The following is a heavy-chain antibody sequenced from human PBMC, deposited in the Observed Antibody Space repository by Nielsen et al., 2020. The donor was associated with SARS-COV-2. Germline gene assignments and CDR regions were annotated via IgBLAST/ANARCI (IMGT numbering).Heavy chain of an antibody. V-gene: IGHV1-2*02. CDR1: RYTFLTYG. Sequence: ASVKVSCKASRYTFLTYGISWVRQAPGQGLEWMGWLNPNSGGTNYAQKFQGRVTMTRDTSISTAYMELSRLRSDDTAVYYCAAVDTAMVTQGPYYYYGMDVWGQGTTVTVSS. J-gene: IGHJ6*02. CDR2: LNPNSGGT. CDR3: AAVDTAMVTQGPYYYYGMDV. D-gene: IGHD5-18*01.